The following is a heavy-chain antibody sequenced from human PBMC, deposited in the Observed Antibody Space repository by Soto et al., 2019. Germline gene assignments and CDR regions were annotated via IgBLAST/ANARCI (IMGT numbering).Heavy chain of an antibody. V-gene: IGHV1-18*04. D-gene: IGHD3-3*01. CDR1: GYTFTSYG. CDR3: ALPLYYDFWSGPDYYYGMDV. Sequence: QVQLVQSGAEVKKPGASVKVSCKASGYTFTSYGISWVRQAPGQGLEWMGWISAYNGNTNYAQKLQGRVTMTTDTSTSTAYMELRSLRADDTAVYYCALPLYYDFWSGPDYYYGMDVWGQGTTVTVSS. J-gene: IGHJ6*02. CDR2: ISAYNGNT.